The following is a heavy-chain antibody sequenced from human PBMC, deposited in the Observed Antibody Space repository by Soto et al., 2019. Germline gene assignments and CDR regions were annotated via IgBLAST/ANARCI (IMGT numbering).Heavy chain of an antibody. V-gene: IGHV1-24*01. CDR1: GYTLTELS. J-gene: IGHJ4*02. Sequence: ASVKVSCKVSGYTLTELSMHWVRQAPGKGLEWMGGFDPEDGETIYAQKFQGRVTMTEDTSTDTAYMELSSLRSEGTSVYYCLTDSRTPRCSYPNYWGPGTLVTVSS. D-gene: IGHD5-18*01. CDR3: LTDSRTPRCSYPNY. CDR2: FDPEDGET.